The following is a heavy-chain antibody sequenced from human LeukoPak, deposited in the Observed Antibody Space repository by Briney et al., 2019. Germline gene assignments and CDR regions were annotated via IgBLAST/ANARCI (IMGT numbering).Heavy chain of an antibody. J-gene: IGHJ3*02. Sequence: PGGSLRLSCAASGFTFSSYAMHWVRQAPGKGLEWVAVISYDGNNKYYADSVKGRFIISRDNSKNTLYLQMNSLRVEDTAVYYCARDPKGGFSYGWGAFDIWSQGTMVTVSS. D-gene: IGHD5-18*01. CDR3: ARDPKGGFSYGWGAFDI. V-gene: IGHV3-30-3*01. CDR2: ISYDGNNK. CDR1: GFTFSSYA.